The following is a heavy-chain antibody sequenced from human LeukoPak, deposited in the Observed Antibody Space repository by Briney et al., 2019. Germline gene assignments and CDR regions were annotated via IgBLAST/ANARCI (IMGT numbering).Heavy chain of an antibody. CDR2: INGDGTST. CDR3: ARDGGGHSNGNDAFDI. J-gene: IGHJ3*02. Sequence: GGSLRLSCAASGFTLSNYWMHWVRQVPGEGLVWVSHINGDGTSTGYADSVKGRFTISRDSAKKSVYLQMNSLRDEDTAVYYCARDGGGHSNGNDAFDIWGQGTMVTVSS. D-gene: IGHD3-16*01. CDR1: GFTLSNYW. V-gene: IGHV3-74*01.